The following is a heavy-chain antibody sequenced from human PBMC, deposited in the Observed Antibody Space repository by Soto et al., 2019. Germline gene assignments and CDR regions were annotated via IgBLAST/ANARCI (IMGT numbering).Heavy chain of an antibody. CDR1: GGSISRYY. D-gene: IGHD5-12*01. V-gene: IGHV4-59*01. CDR2: IYYSGST. Sequence: SETLSLTCTVSGGSISRYYWSWIRQPPGKGLEWIGYIYYSGSTNYNPSLKSRVTISVDTSKNQFSLKLSSVTAADTAVYYCARDKDRLQLGGNYYYMLDVWGQGTTVTVSS. CDR3: ARDKDRLQLGGNYYYMLDV. J-gene: IGHJ6*02.